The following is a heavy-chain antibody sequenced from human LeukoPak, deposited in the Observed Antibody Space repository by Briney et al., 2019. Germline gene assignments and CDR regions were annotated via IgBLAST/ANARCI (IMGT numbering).Heavy chain of an antibody. J-gene: IGHJ4*02. CDR1: GYTFTSYA. V-gene: IGHV1-69*05. D-gene: IGHD1-14*01. CDR3: ARAPVAGTAYFDY. Sequence: GASVKVSCKASGYTFTSYAISWVRQAPGQGLEWMGGIIPIFGTANYAQKFQGRVTITTDESTSTAYMELSSLRSEDTAVYYCARAPVAGTAYFDYWGQGTLVTVSS. CDR2: IIPIFGTA.